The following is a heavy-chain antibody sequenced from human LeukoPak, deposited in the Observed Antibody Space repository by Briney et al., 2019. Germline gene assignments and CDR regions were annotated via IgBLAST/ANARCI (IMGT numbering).Heavy chain of an antibody. D-gene: IGHD1-26*01. CDR3: ARDRSGTYYTFDV. Sequence: SETLSLTCSISGGSIGSSFWNWIRLSPEKGLEWIGYISYSGRTNYSPSLKSRVTISIDTSENQLSLTLSPVTAADTALYYCARDRSGTYYTFDVWGQGTMVSVSA. CDR1: GGSIGSSF. V-gene: IGHV4-59*13. J-gene: IGHJ3*01. CDR2: ISYSGRT.